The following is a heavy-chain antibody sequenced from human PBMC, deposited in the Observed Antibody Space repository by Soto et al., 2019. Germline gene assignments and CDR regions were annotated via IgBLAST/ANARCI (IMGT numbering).Heavy chain of an antibody. Sequence: GGSLRLSCAASGFTFSSYGMHWVRQAPGKGLEWVAVIWYDGSNKYYADSVKGRFTISRDNSKNTLYLQMNSLRAEDTAVYYCARGDHATVVTFGYYYYGMDVWGQGTTVTVSS. D-gene: IGHD4-17*01. CDR2: IWYDGSNK. CDR1: GFTFSSYG. CDR3: ARGDHATVVTFGYYYYGMDV. V-gene: IGHV3-33*01. J-gene: IGHJ6*02.